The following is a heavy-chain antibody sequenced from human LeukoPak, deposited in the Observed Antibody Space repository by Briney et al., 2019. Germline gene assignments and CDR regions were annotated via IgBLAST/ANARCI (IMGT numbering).Heavy chain of an antibody. Sequence: GGSLRLSCAASGFTFSSYAMSWVRQVPGKGLECVSAISGSGGSTYYADSVKGRFTISRDNSKNTLYLQMNSLRAEDTAVYYCAKDRRSQWLVQDYWGQGTLVTVSS. V-gene: IGHV3-23*01. CDR3: AKDRRSQWLVQDY. D-gene: IGHD6-19*01. CDR1: GFTFSSYA. J-gene: IGHJ4*02. CDR2: ISGSGGST.